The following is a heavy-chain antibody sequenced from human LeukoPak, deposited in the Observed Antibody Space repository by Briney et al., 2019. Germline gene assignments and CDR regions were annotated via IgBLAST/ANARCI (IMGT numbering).Heavy chain of an antibody. CDR3: ARAGRSSYYYDSSGYYYGGAFDI. J-gene: IGHJ3*02. CDR2: INHSGST. Sequence: SETLSLTCTVSGGSISGYYWSWIRQPPVKGLEWIGEINHSGSTNYNPSLKSRVTISVDTSKNQFSLKLSSVTAADTAVYYCARAGRSSYYYDSSGYYYGGAFDIWGQGTMVTVSS. V-gene: IGHV4-34*01. CDR1: GGSISGYY. D-gene: IGHD3-22*01.